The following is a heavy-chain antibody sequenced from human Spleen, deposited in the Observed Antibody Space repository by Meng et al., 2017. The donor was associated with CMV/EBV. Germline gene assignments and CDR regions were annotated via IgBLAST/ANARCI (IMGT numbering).Heavy chain of an antibody. CDR1: GGSISSYY. Sequence: SETLSLTCTVSGGSISSYYWSWIRQPPGKGLEWIGYIYYSGSTNYNPSLKSRVTISVDTSKNQFSLNVTSVTAADTAVYYCARQFSGFGTIDFWGQGTLVTVSS. D-gene: IGHD5-12*01. CDR3: ARQFSGFGTIDF. V-gene: IGHV4-59*01. J-gene: IGHJ4*02. CDR2: IYYSGST.